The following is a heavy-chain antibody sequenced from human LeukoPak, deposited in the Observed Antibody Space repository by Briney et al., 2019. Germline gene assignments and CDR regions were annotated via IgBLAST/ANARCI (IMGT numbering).Heavy chain of an antibody. CDR1: GYTFTGYY. V-gene: IGHV1-3*03. Sequence: ASVKVSCKASGYTFTGYYMHWVRQAPGQRLEWMGWVNAGNGNTKYSQEFQGRVTITRDTSASTAYMELSSLRSEDMAVYYCARGGVVFVVSSFDYWGQGTLVTASS. J-gene: IGHJ4*02. CDR2: VNAGNGNT. D-gene: IGHD2-21*01. CDR3: ARGGVVFVVSSFDY.